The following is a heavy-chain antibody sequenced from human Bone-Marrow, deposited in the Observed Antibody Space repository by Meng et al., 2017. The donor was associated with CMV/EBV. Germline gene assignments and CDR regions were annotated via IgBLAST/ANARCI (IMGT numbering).Heavy chain of an antibody. CDR1: GGTFSSYA. V-gene: IGHV1-69*06. Sequence: SVKVSCKASGGTFSSYAISWVRQAPGQGLEWMGGIIPIFGTANYAQKFQGGVTITADNSTSTAYMELSSLRSEDTAVYYCARVRKFLNLDYYYYGMDVWGQGTTVTVSS. J-gene: IGHJ6*02. D-gene: IGHD3-3*01. CDR3: ARVRKFLNLDYYYYGMDV. CDR2: IIPIFGTA.